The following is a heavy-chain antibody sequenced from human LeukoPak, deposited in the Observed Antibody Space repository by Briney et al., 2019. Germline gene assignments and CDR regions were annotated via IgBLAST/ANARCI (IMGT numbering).Heavy chain of an antibody. Sequence: SETLSLTCAVYGGSFSGYYWSWIRQPPGKGLEWIGEINHSGSTNYNPSLKSRVTISVDTSKNQFSLKLSSVTAADTAVYYCARRYCGSISCYLDFWGQGTLVTVSS. CDR2: INHSGST. V-gene: IGHV4-34*01. J-gene: IGHJ4*02. CDR3: ARRYCGSISCYLDF. D-gene: IGHD2-2*01. CDR1: GGSFSGYY.